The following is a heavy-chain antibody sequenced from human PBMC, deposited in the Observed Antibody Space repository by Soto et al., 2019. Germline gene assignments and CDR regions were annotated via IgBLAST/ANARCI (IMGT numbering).Heavy chain of an antibody. CDR1: GFTFSSYG. Sequence: GGSLRLSCAASGFTFSSYGMHWVRQAPGRGLEWVAVISYDGSNKYYADSVKGRFTISRDNSKNTLYLQMNSLRAEDTAVYYCARAGRHIVVGGYFDYWGQGTLVTVSS. CDR2: ISYDGSNK. J-gene: IGHJ4*02. CDR3: ARAGRHIVVGGYFDY. D-gene: IGHD2-21*01. V-gene: IGHV3-30*03.